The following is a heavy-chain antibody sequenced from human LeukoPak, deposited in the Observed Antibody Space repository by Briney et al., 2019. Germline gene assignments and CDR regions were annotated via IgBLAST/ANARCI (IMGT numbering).Heavy chain of an antibody. CDR3: ARKVVKGLGAFDI. Sequence: PSETLSLTCAVYGGSFSGYYWSWIRQPPGKGLEWIGEINHSGSTNYNPSLKSRVTISVDTSKNQFSLKLSSVTAADTAVYYCARKVVKGLGAFDIWGQGTMVTVPS. D-gene: IGHD2-15*01. V-gene: IGHV4-34*01. J-gene: IGHJ3*02. CDR2: INHSGST. CDR1: GGSFSGYY.